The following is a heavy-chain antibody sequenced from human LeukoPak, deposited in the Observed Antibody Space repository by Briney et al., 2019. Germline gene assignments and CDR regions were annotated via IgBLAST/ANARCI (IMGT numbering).Heavy chain of an antibody. CDR1: GYTFTSYG. CDR2: ISAYNGNT. D-gene: IGHD2-21*01. V-gene: IGHV1-18*01. Sequence: VASVKVSCKASGYTFTSYGISWVRQAPGQGLEWMGWISAYNGNTNYAQKLQGRVTMTTDTSTSTAYMELRSLRSDDTAVYYCARDLYSEAFIVPADPWGQGTLVTVSS. J-gene: IGHJ5*02. CDR3: ARDLYSEAFIVPADP.